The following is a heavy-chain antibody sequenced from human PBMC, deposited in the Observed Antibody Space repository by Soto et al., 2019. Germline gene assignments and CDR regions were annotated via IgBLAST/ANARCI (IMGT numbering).Heavy chain of an antibody. CDR1: GFTFSSYA. D-gene: IGHD3-10*01. CDR3: IGSFPF. J-gene: IGHJ4*02. Sequence: GGSLILSCAASGFTFSSYAMSWVRQAPGKGLEWVGFIRSQPYGGTAEYAASVRGRFTISRDDSKGTAYLQMNSLQTEDSGVYYCIGSFPFWGQGTLVTGCS. CDR2: IRSQPYGGTA. V-gene: IGHV3-49*04.